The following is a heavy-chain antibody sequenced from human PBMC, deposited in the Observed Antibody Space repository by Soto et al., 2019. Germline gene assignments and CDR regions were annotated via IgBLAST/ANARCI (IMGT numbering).Heavy chain of an antibody. V-gene: IGHV4-31*03. CDR1: GDSPNMQHDY. CDR2: LLFSGST. J-gene: IGHJ4*02. Sequence: PSETLSLTCTISGDSPNMQHDYCTWIRHLPGTGLQWIGYLLFSGSTYYNPSLEIRVSISTDTAKTQFSLELTSVTVADTAVYYCARDSYSYGYPSPLTSVRWGQGILVNVSS. CDR3: ARDSYSYGYPSPLTSVR. D-gene: IGHD5-18*01.